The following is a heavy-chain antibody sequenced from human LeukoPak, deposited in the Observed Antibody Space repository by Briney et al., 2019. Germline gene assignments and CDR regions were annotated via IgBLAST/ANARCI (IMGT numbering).Heavy chain of an antibody. CDR3: AKEQSSSGFFDY. J-gene: IGHJ4*02. Sequence: GGSLRLSCAASGFTFRDCAMTWVRQAPGKGLEWVSSIGSDDNKHYSESVKGRFAISRDNSKNTLFLQMSSLRAEDTAVYYCAKEQSSSGFFDYWGQGTLVTVSS. CDR2: IGSDDNK. D-gene: IGHD6-6*01. V-gene: IGHV3-23*01. CDR1: GFTFRDCA.